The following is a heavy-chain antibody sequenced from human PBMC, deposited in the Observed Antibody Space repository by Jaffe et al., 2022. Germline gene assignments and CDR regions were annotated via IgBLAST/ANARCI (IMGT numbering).Heavy chain of an antibody. CDR3: AKDGRQELWLGSYFDY. Sequence: EVQLVESGGVVVQPGGSLRLSCAASGFTFDDYAMHWVRQAPGKGLEWVSLISWDGGSTYYADSVKGRFTISRDNSKNSLYLQMNSLRAEDTALYYCAKDGRQELWLGSYFDYWGQGTLVTVSS. CDR2: ISWDGGST. J-gene: IGHJ4*02. D-gene: IGHD5-18*01. CDR1: GFTFDDYA. V-gene: IGHV3-43D*04.